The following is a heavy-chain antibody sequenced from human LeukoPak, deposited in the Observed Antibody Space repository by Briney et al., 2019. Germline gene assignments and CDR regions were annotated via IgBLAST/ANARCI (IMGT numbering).Heavy chain of an antibody. CDR2: ISSSGGTI. CDR3: ARDASGSNNWFDP. Sequence: GGSLRLSCAASGFTFSSYEMNWVRQAPGKGLEWVSYISSSGGTIYYADSVKGRFTISRDNAKNSLFLQMNSLRAEDTAVYYCARDASGSNNWFDPWGQGTLVTVSS. J-gene: IGHJ5*02. V-gene: IGHV3-48*03. CDR1: GFTFSSYE. D-gene: IGHD5-12*01.